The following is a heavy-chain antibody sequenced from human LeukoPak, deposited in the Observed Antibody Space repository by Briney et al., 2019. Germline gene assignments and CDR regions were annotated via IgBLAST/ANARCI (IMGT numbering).Heavy chain of an antibody. V-gene: IGHV4-59*01. CDR1: GGSISSYY. CDR3: ARIVDYYDSSGYGPPYYFDY. D-gene: IGHD3-22*01. CDR2: IYYSGST. J-gene: IGHJ4*02. Sequence: SETLSLTCTVSGGSISSYYWSWIRQPPGKGLEWIGYIYYSGSTNYNPSLKSRVTISVDTSKNQFSLKLSSVTAADTAVYYCARIVDYYDSSGYGPPYYFDYWGQGTLVTVSS.